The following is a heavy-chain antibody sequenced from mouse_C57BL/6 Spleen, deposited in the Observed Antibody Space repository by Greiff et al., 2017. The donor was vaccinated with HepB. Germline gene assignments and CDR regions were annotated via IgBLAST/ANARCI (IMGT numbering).Heavy chain of an antibody. V-gene: IGHV1-55*01. CDR1: GYTFTSYW. J-gene: IGHJ2*01. D-gene: IGHD1-1*01. CDR2: IYPGSGST. Sequence: VKLQQPGAELVKPGASVKMSCKASGYTFTSYWITWVKQRPGQGLEWIGDIYPGSGSTNYNAKFKSKATLTVDTSSSTAYMQLSSLTSEDSAVYYCARSSSYFDYWGQGTTLTVSS. CDR3: ARSSSYFDY.